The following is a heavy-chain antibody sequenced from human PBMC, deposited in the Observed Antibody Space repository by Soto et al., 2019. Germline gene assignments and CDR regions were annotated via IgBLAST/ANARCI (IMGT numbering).Heavy chain of an antibody. CDR3: ARTRGYSGYDLVD. V-gene: IGHV1-18*01. J-gene: IGHJ4*02. D-gene: IGHD5-12*01. CDR2: ITLYNGKT. Sequence: QVQLVQSGAEVKKPGASVKVSCKASGYTFTNHGITWVRQAPGQGLEWMGWITLYNGKTDYLRKLQGRVTMTTDTFTNTAYMELRSLRSDDTAVYYCARTRGYSGYDLVDCGQGTLVTVSS. CDR1: GYTFTNHG.